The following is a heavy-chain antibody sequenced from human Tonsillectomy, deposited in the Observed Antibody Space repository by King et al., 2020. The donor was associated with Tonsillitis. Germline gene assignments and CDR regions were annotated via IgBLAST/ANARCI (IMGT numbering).Heavy chain of an antibody. V-gene: IGHV2-70*11. CDR2: IDWDDDK. J-gene: IGHJ3*02. Sequence: VTLKESGPALVKPTQTLTLTCTFSGFSLSTSGMCVSWIRQPPGKALEWLARIDWDDDKYYSTSLKTRLTISKDTSKNQVVLTMTNMDPVDTATYYCARTPGGSWIDAFDIWGQGTMVTVSS. CDR1: GFSLSTSGMC. D-gene: IGHD6-13*01. CDR3: ARTPGGSWIDAFDI.